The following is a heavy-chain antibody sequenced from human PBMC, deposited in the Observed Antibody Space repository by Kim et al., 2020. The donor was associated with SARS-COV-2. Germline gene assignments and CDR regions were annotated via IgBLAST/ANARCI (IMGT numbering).Heavy chain of an antibody. V-gene: IGHV1-58*01. CDR1: GFTFTSSA. J-gene: IGHJ5*02. Sequence: SVKVSCKASGFTFTSSAVQWVRQARGQRLEWIGWIVVGSGNTNYAQKFQERVTITRDMSTSTAYMELSSLRSEDTAVYYCAAVGRGSSWKNWFDPWGQGTLVTVSS. D-gene: IGHD6-13*01. CDR3: AAVGRGSSWKNWFDP. CDR2: IVVGSGNT.